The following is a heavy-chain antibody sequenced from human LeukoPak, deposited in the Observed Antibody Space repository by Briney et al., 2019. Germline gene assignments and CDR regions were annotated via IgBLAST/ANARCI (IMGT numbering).Heavy chain of an antibody. CDR2: IKQDGSEK. CDR3: ARAPSVTYMDV. D-gene: IGHD4-17*01. CDR1: GFTFSSYW. Sequence: GGSLRLSCAASGFTFSSYWMTWVRQAPGKGLEWVAHIKQDGSEKYYVDSVKGRFTISRDNAKNSLYLQMNILGAEDTAVYYCARAPSVTYMDVWGKGTTVTISS. J-gene: IGHJ6*03. V-gene: IGHV3-7*01.